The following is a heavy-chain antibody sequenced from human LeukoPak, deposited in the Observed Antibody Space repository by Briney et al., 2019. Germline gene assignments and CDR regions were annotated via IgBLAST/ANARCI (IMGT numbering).Heavy chain of an antibody. J-gene: IGHJ4*02. Sequence: GRSLRLSCAASGFTFSSYGMHWVRQAPGKGLEWVAVISYDGSNKYYADSVKGRFTISRDNSKNTLYLQMNSLRAEDTAVYYCAKDVEYSSTLDYWGQGTLVTVSS. D-gene: IGHD6-6*01. CDR2: ISYDGSNK. CDR1: GFTFSSYG. V-gene: IGHV3-30*18. CDR3: AKDVEYSSTLDY.